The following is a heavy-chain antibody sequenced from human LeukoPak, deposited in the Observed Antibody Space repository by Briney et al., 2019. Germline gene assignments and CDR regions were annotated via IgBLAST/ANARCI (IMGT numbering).Heavy chain of an antibody. D-gene: IGHD3-10*01. J-gene: IGHJ4*02. CDR2: IYPGDSDT. CDR3: ARLRYYGSGSYLHFDY. V-gene: IGHV5-51*01. CDR1: GYSFTSYW. Sequence: GESLKISCKGSGYSFTSYWIGWVRQMPGKGLGWMGIIYPGDSDTRYSPSFQGQVTISADKSISTAYLQWSSLKASDTAMYCCARLRYYGSGSYLHFDYWGQGTLVTVSS.